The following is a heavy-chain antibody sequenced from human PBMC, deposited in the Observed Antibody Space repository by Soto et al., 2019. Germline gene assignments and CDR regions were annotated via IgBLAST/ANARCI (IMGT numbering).Heavy chain of an antibody. V-gene: IGHV4-34*01. Sequence: PSETLSLTCAVYGGSFSGYDWTWIRQPPGTGLEWIGEINHSGSSNCNPSLKSRVTISVDTSKNQFSLNLSSVTAADTAVYYCARHRDGGMKAFDIWGQGTMVT. J-gene: IGHJ3*02. CDR1: GGSFSGYD. D-gene: IGHD4-17*01. CDR2: INHSGSS. CDR3: ARHRDGGMKAFDI.